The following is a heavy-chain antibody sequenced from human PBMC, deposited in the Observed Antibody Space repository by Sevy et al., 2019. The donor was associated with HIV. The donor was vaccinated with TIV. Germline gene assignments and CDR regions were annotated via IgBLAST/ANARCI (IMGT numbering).Heavy chain of an antibody. J-gene: IGHJ4*02. CDR1: GFIFGSYG. CDR2: ISGSGSST. Sequence: GGSLRLSCSASGFIFGSYGMTWVRQAPGKGLEWVSGISGSGSSTYYADSVKGRFTISRDNSKNTLYLQMNSLRVQDTAIYFCGKGWSYLGGFCNKCGWLFFDFWGQGTLVTVSS. CDR3: GKGWSYLGGFCNKCGWLFFDF. D-gene: IGHD2-8*01. V-gene: IGHV3-23*01.